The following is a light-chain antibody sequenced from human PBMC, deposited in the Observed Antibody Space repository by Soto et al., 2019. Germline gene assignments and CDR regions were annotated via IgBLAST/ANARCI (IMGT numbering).Light chain of an antibody. CDR3: QQYGGSPRT. V-gene: IGKV3-20*01. CDR2: GAS. Sequence: EIVLTQSPGTLSLSPGERATLSCRASQSVTSNYLAWYQQKPGQAPRLLIYGASSRATGIPDRFSGSGSGTDFTLTISRLEPEDFAVYYCQQYGGSPRTFGQGTKVDI. J-gene: IGKJ1*01. CDR1: QSVTSNY.